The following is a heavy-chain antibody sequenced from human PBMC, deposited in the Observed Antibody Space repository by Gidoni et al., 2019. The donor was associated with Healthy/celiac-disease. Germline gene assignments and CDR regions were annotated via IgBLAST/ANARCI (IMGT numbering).Heavy chain of an antibody. J-gene: IGHJ4*02. D-gene: IGHD1-1*01. CDR1: GFTVSSNY. Sequence: EVQLVESGGGLIQPGGSLRLSCAASGFTVSSNYMSWVRQAPGKGLEWVSVIYSGGSTYYADSVKGRFTISRDNSKNTLYLQMNSLRAEDTAVYYCARGVERRAWYFDYWGQGTLVTVSS. CDR3: ARGVERRAWYFDY. CDR2: IYSGGST. V-gene: IGHV3-53*01.